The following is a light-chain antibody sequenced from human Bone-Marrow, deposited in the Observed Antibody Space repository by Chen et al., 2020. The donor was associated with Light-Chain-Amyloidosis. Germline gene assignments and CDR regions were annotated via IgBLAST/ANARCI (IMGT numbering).Light chain of an antibody. Sequence: EIVLTQSPGTLSLSPGEGANLSCRASQTISSNYLTWYQQKFGQAPRLLIYGSSSRATGIPDRFTGRGSGTDFTLTINGLEPEYFAMYYCQQYGTSPLTFGGGTKVEIK. J-gene: IGKJ4*01. V-gene: IGKV3-20*01. CDR1: QTISSNY. CDR2: GSS. CDR3: QQYGTSPLT.